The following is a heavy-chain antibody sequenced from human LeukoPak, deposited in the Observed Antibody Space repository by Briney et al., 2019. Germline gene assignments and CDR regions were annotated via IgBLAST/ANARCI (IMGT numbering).Heavy chain of an antibody. J-gene: IGHJ4*02. D-gene: IGHD6-13*01. CDR3: ARRFGYSSSWYNLNFDY. CDR1: GYTFTSYD. CDR2: MNPNSGNT. Sequence: ASVKVSCKASGYTFTSYDINWVRQATGQGLEWMGWMNPNSGNTGYAQKFQGRVTMTRNTSISTAYMELSSLRSEDTAVYYCARRFGYSSSWYNLNFDYWGQGTLATVSS. V-gene: IGHV1-8*01.